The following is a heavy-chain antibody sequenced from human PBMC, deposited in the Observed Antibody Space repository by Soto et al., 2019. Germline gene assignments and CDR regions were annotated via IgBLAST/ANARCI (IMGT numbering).Heavy chain of an antibody. D-gene: IGHD4-17*01. J-gene: IGHJ2*01. V-gene: IGHV1-18*01. CDR2: ISPKSGDT. CDR3: GRGAGDYDWYFDL. CDR1: GYMFSSHG. Sequence: QVQLLQSGAEVKEPGASVKVSCKTSGYMFSSHGLYWVRQAPGQGLEWMGWISPKSGDTNYVQSLQGRLTLSTDTSTSSVYLELRSLTSHDTPVYYCGRGAGDYDWYFDLWGRGTPVTVSS.